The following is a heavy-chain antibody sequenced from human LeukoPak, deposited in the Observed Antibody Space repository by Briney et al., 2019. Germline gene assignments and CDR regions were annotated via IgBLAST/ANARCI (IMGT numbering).Heavy chain of an antibody. D-gene: IGHD6-19*01. J-gene: IGHJ4*02. CDR3: ARDWDSSGWNLFDY. Sequence: PSETLSLTCTVSGGSISSSSYYWGWIRQPPGKGLEWIGSIYYSGSTYYNPSLKSRVTISVDTSKNQFSLKLSSVTAADTAVYYCARDWDSSGWNLFDYWGQGTLVTVSS. V-gene: IGHV4-39*07. CDR1: GGSISSSSYY. CDR2: IYYSGST.